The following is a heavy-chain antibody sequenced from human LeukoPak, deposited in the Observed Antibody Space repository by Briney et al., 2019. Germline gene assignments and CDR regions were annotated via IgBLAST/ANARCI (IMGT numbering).Heavy chain of an antibody. CDR1: GFTFSSHA. J-gene: IGHJ6*02. CDR2: ISYDGSNK. Sequence: GRSLRLSCAASGFTFSSHAMHWVRQAPGKGLEWVAVISYDGSNKYYADSVKGRFTISRDNSKNTLYLQMNSLRAEDTAVYYCARDVVIYYYYYGMDVWGQGTTVTVSS. D-gene: IGHD3-22*01. CDR3: ARDVVIYYYYYGMDV. V-gene: IGHV3-30*04.